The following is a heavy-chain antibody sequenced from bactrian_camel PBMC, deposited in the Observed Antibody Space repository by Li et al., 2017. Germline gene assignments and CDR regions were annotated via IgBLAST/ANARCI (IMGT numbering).Heavy chain of an antibody. D-gene: IGHD1*01. Sequence: EVQLVESGGGSVQPGGSLKLSCVASGYRYASYCMGWFRQVPGKEREAVASISSDGILFIADSLKGRFTISKDTVKNTLYLQMNSLKSEDTAMYYCAADFLQFCKGGRLGYWGQGTQVTVS. CDR2: ISSDGIL. CDR3: AADFLQFCKGGRLGY. J-gene: IGHJ4*01. V-gene: IGHV3S67*01. CDR1: GYRYASYC.